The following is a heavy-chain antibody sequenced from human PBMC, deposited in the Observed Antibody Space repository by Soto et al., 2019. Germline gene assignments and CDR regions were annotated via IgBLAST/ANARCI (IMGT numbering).Heavy chain of an antibody. CDR1: GFTFSSYA. J-gene: IGHJ4*02. Sequence: QVQLVESGGGVVQPGRSLRLSCAASGFTFSSYAMHWVRQAPGKGLEWVAVISYDGSNKYYADSVKGRFTISRDNSKNTLYLQMNSLRAEDTAVYYCARDNFEMQYYFDYWGQGTLVTVSS. CDR3: ARDNFEMQYYFDY. CDR2: ISYDGSNK. V-gene: IGHV3-30-3*01. D-gene: IGHD3-9*01.